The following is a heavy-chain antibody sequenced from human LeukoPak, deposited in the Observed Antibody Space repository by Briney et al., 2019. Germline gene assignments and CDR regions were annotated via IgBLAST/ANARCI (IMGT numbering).Heavy chain of an antibody. CDR1: GGSISSYY. CDR3: ARFGGSFDY. J-gene: IGHJ4*02. Sequence: SETLSLTCTVSGGSISSYYWSWIRQPPGKGLEWIGYIYYSGSTNYNPSLKSRVTISVDTSKNQFSLKLTSVTAADTAVYYCARFGGSFDYWGQGTLVTVSS. V-gene: IGHV4-59*01. D-gene: IGHD3-10*01. CDR2: IYYSGST.